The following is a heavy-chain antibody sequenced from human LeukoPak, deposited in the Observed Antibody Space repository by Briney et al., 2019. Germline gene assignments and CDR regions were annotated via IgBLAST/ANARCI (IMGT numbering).Heavy chain of an antibody. CDR1: GYTFTGYY. CDR2: IIPIFGTA. D-gene: IGHD2-15*01. CDR3: ARAAVGYCSGGSCLVENYYGMDV. V-gene: IGHV1-69*13. Sequence: ASVKVSCKASGYTFTGYYMHWVRQAPGQGLEWMGGIIPIFGTANYAQKFQGRVTITADESTSTAYMELSSLRSEDTAVYYCARAAVGYCSGGSCLVENYYGMDVWGQGTTVTVSS. J-gene: IGHJ6*02.